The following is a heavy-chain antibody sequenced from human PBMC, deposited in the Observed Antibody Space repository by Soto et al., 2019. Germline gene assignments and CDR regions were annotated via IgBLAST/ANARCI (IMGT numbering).Heavy chain of an antibody. D-gene: IGHD2-15*01. Sequence: ASETLSLTCTVSGGSISSSSYYWGWIRQPPGKGLEWIGSIYYSGSTYYNPSLKSRVTISVDTSKNQFSLKLSSVTAADTAVYYCAIMPLVVAATIAEYFQHWGQGTLVTVSS. CDR3: AIMPLVVAATIAEYFQH. CDR2: IYYSGST. V-gene: IGHV4-39*01. CDR1: GGSISSSSYY. J-gene: IGHJ1*01.